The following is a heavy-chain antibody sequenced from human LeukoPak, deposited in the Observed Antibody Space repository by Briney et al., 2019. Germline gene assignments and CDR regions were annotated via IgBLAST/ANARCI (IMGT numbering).Heavy chain of an antibody. J-gene: IGHJ4*02. V-gene: IGHV5-51*01. CDR2: VFPGASDT. CDR3: AIMTSYGGTSYFDY. CDR1: GYIFSSYW. Sequence: GESLKISCKGSGYIFSSYWIAWVRQMPGKGLEWMGIVFPGASDTRYSPSFQGQVTISADESISTAYLQWSSLKASDTAMYYCAIMTSYGGTSYFDYWGQGTLVTVSS. D-gene: IGHD4-23*01.